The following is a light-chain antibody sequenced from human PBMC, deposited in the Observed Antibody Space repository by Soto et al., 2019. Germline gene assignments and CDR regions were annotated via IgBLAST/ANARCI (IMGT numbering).Light chain of an antibody. V-gene: IGKV3-20*01. CDR2: GAS. CDR3: QQSHSSPLT. Sequence: EIVLTQSPGTLSLSPGQRATLSCRASQSVSSSSLAWYQQRPGQAPRLLIYGASRRATGIPDRFSGSGSGTDFTLTISRLEPEDFATYYCQQSHSSPLTFGGGTKV. CDR1: QSVSSSS. J-gene: IGKJ4*01.